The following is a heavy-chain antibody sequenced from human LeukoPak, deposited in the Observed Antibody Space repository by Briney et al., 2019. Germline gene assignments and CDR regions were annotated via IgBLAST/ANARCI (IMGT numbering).Heavy chain of an antibody. CDR1: GGSISSGDYY. D-gene: IGHD4-23*01. Sequence: PSETLSLTCTVSGGSISSGDYYWSWIRQPPGKGREWIVYIYYSGSTYYNPSLKSRVTISVDTSKNQFSLKLSSVTAADTAVYYCARGRKTYGGKPHWYFDLWGRGTLVTVSS. J-gene: IGHJ2*01. CDR2: IYYSGST. CDR3: ARGRKTYGGKPHWYFDL. V-gene: IGHV4-30-4*08.